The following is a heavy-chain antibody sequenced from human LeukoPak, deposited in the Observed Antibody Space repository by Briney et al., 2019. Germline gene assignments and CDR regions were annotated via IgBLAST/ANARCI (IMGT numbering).Heavy chain of an antibody. Sequence: SETLSLTCTVSGGSITNYYWNWIRQPPGKGLEWIGYIYYSGTTNYNPSLKSRVTISIDTSKNQFSLKLNSVTAADTAVYYCGRSGAYSGYLTYLGQGTLVTVSS. CDR3: GRSGAYSGYLTY. CDR1: GGSITNYY. CDR2: IYYSGTT. J-gene: IGHJ4*02. D-gene: IGHD5-12*01. V-gene: IGHV4-59*01.